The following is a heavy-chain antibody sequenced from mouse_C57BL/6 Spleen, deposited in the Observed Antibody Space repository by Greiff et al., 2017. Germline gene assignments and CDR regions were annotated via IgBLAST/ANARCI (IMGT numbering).Heavy chain of an antibody. CDR3: ARRYYGTPLDY. Sequence: VQLQQSGAELVKPGASVKISCKASGYAFSSYWMNWVKQRPGKGLEWIGQIYPGDGDTNYNGKFKGKATLTADKSSSTDYMQLSSLTSEDSAVYFCARRYYGTPLDYWGQGTTLTVSS. CDR1: GYAFSSYW. D-gene: IGHD1-1*01. CDR2: IYPGDGDT. V-gene: IGHV1-80*01. J-gene: IGHJ2*01.